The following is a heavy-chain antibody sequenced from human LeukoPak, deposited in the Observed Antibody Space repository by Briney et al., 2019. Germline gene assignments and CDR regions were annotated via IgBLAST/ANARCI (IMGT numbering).Heavy chain of an antibody. V-gene: IGHV4-31*03. D-gene: IGHD1-26*01. Sequence: PSETLSLTCTVSGGSISSGGYYWSWIRQHPGKGLEWIGYIYYSGSTYYNPSLKSRVTISVDTSKNQFSLKLSSVTAADTAVYYYAGDRSTRERGPTNWFDPWGQGTLVTVSS. CDR1: GGSISSGGYY. CDR3: AGDRSTRERGPTNWFDP. CDR2: IYYSGST. J-gene: IGHJ5*02.